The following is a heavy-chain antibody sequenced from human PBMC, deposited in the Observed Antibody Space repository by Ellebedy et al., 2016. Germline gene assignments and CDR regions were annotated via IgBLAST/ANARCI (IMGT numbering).Heavy chain of an antibody. V-gene: IGHV3-23*01. CDR1: GFAFKSFF. D-gene: IGHD4-17*01. Sequence: GESLKISXAASGFAFKSFFMSWVRQAPGKGLEWVSTISAGSDTTRLADSVKGRFTISRDSSKNSDYLRMNNLRVEDTAVYYCRQGHYADLWGQGTLVTVSS. J-gene: IGHJ4*02. CDR3: RQGHYADL. CDR2: ISAGSDTT.